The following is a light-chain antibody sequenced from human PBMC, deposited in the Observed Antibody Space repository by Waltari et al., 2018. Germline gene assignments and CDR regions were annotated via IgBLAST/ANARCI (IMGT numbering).Light chain of an antibody. Sequence: QSVLTQPPSVSGAPGQRVTISCTGRSSNIGAGYDVHWYQQLPGTVPKLLIYANSTRPSGVSYRFSGSRSGHTASLTISGLQAEDEADYSCSSYTRTTTLYVFGTWTKVTVL. CDR3: SSYTRTTTLYV. J-gene: IGLJ1*01. CDR2: ANS. V-gene: IGLV1-40*01. CDR1: SSNIGAGYD.